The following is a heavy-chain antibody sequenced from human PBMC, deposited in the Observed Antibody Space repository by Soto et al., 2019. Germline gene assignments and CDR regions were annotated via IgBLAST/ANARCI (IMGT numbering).Heavy chain of an antibody. CDR1: GFTFSSYA. Sequence: GGSLRLSCAASGFTFSSYAMHWVRQAPGKGLEWVAVISYDGSNKYYADSVKGRFTISRDNSKNTLYLQMNSPRAEDTAVYYCARDPLWGTAMVLWYFDLWGRGTLVTVSS. V-gene: IGHV3-30-3*01. CDR2: ISYDGSNK. J-gene: IGHJ2*01. CDR3: ARDPLWGTAMVLWYFDL. D-gene: IGHD5-18*01.